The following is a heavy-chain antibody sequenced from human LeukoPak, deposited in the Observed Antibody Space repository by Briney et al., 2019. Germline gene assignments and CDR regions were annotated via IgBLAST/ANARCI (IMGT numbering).Heavy chain of an antibody. CDR3: ARQVVVPAAMGDVDY. Sequence: SETLSLTCTVSGGSISSYYWSWIRQPAGKGLEWIGRIYNSGSTNYNPSLKSRVTIPVHPSKNQLSLKLSSVHAEHTAVYYCARQVVVPAAMGDVDYWGQGTLVTASS. CDR2: IYNSGST. D-gene: IGHD2-2*01. CDR1: GGSISSYY. V-gene: IGHV4-4*07. J-gene: IGHJ4*02.